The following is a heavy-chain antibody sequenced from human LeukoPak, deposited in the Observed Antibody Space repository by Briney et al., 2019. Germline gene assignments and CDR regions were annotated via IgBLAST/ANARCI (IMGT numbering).Heavy chain of an antibody. J-gene: IGHJ4*02. CDR2: IYTSGST. V-gene: IGHV4-61*02. CDR1: GGSISSGSYY. Sequence: PSETLSLTCTVSGGSISSGSYYWSWIRQPAGKGLVWIGRIYTSGSTNYNPSLKSRVTISVDTSKNQFSLKLSSVTAADTAVYYCARAVVFGMGADGIDYWGQGTLVTVSS. CDR3: ARAVVFGMGADGIDY. D-gene: IGHD3-3*01.